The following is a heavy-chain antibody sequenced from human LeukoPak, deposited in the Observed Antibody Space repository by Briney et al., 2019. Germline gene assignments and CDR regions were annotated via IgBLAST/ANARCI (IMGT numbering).Heavy chain of an antibody. CDR1: GGSISSFH. Sequence: SETLSLTCTVSGGSISSFHWNGLRQSPGRGLEWSGYIYGGGVTNYNPSLRFRVTMSIDTSKNKFSLNLKSVTAEDTAVYYCARSVGTNWSYFFDYWGQGTLVTVSS. CDR3: ARSVGTNWSYFFDY. V-gene: IGHV4-59*01. CDR2: IYGGGVT. D-gene: IGHD3-3*01. J-gene: IGHJ4*02.